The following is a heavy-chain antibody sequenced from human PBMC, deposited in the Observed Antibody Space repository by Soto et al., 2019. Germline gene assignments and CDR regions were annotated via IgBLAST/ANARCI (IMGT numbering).Heavy chain of an antibody. Sequence: LSLTCTVSGASISGFYWSWIRKSAGKGLEWIGRIYATWTTDYNPSLKSRVMMSVDTSKKQFSLKLRSVTAADTAVYYCVRDGTKTLRDWFDPWGQGISVTVSS. CDR2: IYATWTT. V-gene: IGHV4-4*07. CDR1: GASISGFY. J-gene: IGHJ5*02. CDR3: VRDGTKTLRDWFDP. D-gene: IGHD1-1*01.